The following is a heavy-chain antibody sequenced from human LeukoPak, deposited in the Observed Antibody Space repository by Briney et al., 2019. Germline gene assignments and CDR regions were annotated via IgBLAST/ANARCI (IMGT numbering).Heavy chain of an antibody. CDR1: GGSFSGYY. V-gene: IGHV4-34*01. Sequence: PSETLSLTCAVYGGSFSGYYWSWIRQPPGKGLEWIGEINHSGSTNYNPSLKSRATISVDTSKNQFSLKLSSVTAADTAVYYCARLLAGCPGGRCRAHFDFWGQGTLVTVSS. J-gene: IGHJ4*02. D-gene: IGHD2-15*01. CDR3: ARLLAGCPGGRCRAHFDF. CDR2: INHSGST.